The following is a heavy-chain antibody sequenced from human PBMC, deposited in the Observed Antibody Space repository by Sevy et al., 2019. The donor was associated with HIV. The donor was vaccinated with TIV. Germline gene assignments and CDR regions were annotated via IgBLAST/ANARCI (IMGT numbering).Heavy chain of an antibody. CDR1: GFTFSSYG. CDR3: AGGKVGDFWSGSIRGPWAGGPLFDY. CDR2: ISHSGDST. J-gene: IGHJ4*02. V-gene: IGHV3-23*01. D-gene: IGHD3-3*01. Sequence: GGSLRLSCTSSGFTFSSYGMNWVRQAPGKGLEWVSTISHSGDSTYYADSVKGRFTISRDNSENTLYLQMNSLRAEDTAIYYCAGGKVGDFWSGSIRGPWAGGPLFDYWGQGTLVTVSS.